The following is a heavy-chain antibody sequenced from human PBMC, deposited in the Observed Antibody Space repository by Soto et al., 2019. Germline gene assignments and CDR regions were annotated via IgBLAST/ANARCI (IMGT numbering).Heavy chain of an antibody. V-gene: IGHV4-31*03. Sequence: SETLSLTCTVSGGSISSGGYYWSWIRQHPGKGLEWIGYIYYSGSTYYNPSLKSRVTISVDTSKNQFSLKLSSVTAADTAVYYRERGSTSDGYNFFDYWGQGTLVTVSS. CDR2: IYYSGST. CDR1: GGSISSGGYY. CDR3: ERGSTSDGYNFFDY. D-gene: IGHD5-12*01. J-gene: IGHJ4*02.